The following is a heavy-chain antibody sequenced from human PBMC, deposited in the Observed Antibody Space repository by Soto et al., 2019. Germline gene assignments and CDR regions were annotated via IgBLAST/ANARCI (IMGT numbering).Heavy chain of an antibody. Sequence: QVQLVQSGAEVRKPGSSVKVSCKASGGTFSRHAISWVRQAPGQGLEWMGGIIPIFGTANHAQKFQGRVTIIADESTSTVYMELSSLGSEDMAMYYCARGWGYDSNDYYYAYWGQGTLVIVSS. CDR1: GGTFSRHA. D-gene: IGHD3-22*01. CDR2: IIPIFGTA. CDR3: ARGWGYDSNDYYYAY. V-gene: IGHV1-69*01. J-gene: IGHJ4*02.